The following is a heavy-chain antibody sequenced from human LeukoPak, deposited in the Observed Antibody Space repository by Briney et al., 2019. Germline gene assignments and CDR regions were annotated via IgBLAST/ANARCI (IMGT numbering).Heavy chain of an antibody. V-gene: IGHV3-33*08. CDR1: GFTFSSYG. Sequence: PGGSLRLSCAASGFTFSSYGMHWVRQAPGKGLEWVAVIWYGGSNKYYADSVKGRFTISRDNSKNTLYLQMNSLRAEDTAVYYCARAFDDILTGYHTRTFDYWGQGTLVTVSS. CDR2: IWYGGSNK. D-gene: IGHD3-9*01. CDR3: ARAFDDILTGYHTRTFDY. J-gene: IGHJ4*02.